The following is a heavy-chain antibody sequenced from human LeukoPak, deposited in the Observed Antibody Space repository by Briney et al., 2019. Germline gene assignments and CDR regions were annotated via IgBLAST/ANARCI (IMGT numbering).Heavy chain of an antibody. J-gene: IGHJ4*02. Sequence: SVKVSCKASGFTFTSSAMQWVRQARGQRLEWIGWIFVGSGNTNYAQKLQERVTITRDISTSTAYMEMSSLRSEDTAVYYCAAYCGGDCLNDYWGQGTLVTVSS. V-gene: IGHV1-58*02. D-gene: IGHD2-21*01. CDR1: GFTFTSSA. CDR3: AAYCGGDCLNDY. CDR2: IFVGSGNT.